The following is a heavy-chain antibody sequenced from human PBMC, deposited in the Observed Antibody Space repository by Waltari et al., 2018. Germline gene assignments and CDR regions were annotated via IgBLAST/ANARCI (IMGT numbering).Heavy chain of an antibody. Sequence: QVQLQESVPGLVKPSETLSLTCTVSGGSVSTYYWSWIRQPPGKGLEWIGFIYHSGRSDYNPYLRSRVTMSVDTSKNQLSLKLSSVTAADTAVFYCARHAADSSGYFYGFDSWGQGTLVTVSS. D-gene: IGHD3-22*01. CDR2: IYHSGRS. CDR3: ARHAADSSGYFYGFDS. J-gene: IGHJ5*01. CDR1: GGSVSTYY. V-gene: IGHV4-59*08.